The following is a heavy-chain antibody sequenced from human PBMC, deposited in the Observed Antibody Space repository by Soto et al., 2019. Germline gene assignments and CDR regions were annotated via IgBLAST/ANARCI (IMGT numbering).Heavy chain of an antibody. Sequence: QVQLVESGGGVVQPGRSLRLSCAASGFTFSSYGMHWVRQAPGKGLEWVAVISYDGSNKYYADSVKGRFTISRDNSKNTLYLQMNSLRAEDTAVYYCAKVAGDSPSDDAFDIWGQGTMVTVSS. V-gene: IGHV3-30*18. CDR3: AKVAGDSPSDDAFDI. D-gene: IGHD2-21*02. CDR1: GFTFSSYG. CDR2: ISYDGSNK. J-gene: IGHJ3*02.